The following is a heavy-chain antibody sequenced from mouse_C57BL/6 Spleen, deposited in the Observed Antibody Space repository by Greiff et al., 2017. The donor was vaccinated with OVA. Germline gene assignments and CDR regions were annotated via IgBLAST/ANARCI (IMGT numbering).Heavy chain of an antibody. Sequence: VHLVESGPELVKPGASVKISCKASGYAFSSSWMNWVKQRPGKGLEWIGRIYPGDGDTNYNGKFKGKATLTADTSSSTAYMQLSSLTSEDSAVYFCARECHYSNYDYAMDYWGQGTSVTVSS. CDR3: ARECHYSNYDYAMDY. J-gene: IGHJ4*01. CDR1: GYAFSSSW. V-gene: IGHV1-82*01. D-gene: IGHD2-5*01. CDR2: IYPGDGDT.